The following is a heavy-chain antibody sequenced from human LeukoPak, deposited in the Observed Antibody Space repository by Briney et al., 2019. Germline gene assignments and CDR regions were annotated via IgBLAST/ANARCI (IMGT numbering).Heavy chain of an antibody. V-gene: IGHV4-34*01. CDR2: INHSGST. Sequence: PGGSLRLSCAASGFTFNNYAMNWVRQSPGKGLEWIGEINHSGSTNYNPSLKSRVTLSVDTSKTQFSLKLSSVTAADSAVYYCARQFGTTFWGQGTLVTVSS. D-gene: IGHD1-1*01. CDR1: GFTFNNYA. CDR3: ARQFGTTF. J-gene: IGHJ4*02.